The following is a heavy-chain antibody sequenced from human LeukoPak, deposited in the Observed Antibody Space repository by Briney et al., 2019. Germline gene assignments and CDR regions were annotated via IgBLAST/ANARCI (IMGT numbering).Heavy chain of an antibody. Sequence: SETLSLTCTVSGGSISSGSYYWSWIRQPAGKGLEWIGRIYTSGSTNYNPSLKSRVTISVDTSKNQFSLKLSSVTAADTAVYYCARGGDYALFDYWGQGTLVTVSS. D-gene: IGHD4-17*01. CDR3: ARGGDYALFDY. CDR1: GGSISSGSYY. J-gene: IGHJ4*02. CDR2: IYTSGST. V-gene: IGHV4-61*02.